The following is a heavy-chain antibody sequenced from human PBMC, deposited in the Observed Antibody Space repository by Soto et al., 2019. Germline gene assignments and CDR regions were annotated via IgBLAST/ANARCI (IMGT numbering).Heavy chain of an antibody. CDR2: MNPNSGNT. CDR3: ARLSTTVTLTDY. V-gene: IGHV1-8*01. Sequence: GASVKVSCKASGYTFTSYDINWVRQATGQGLEWMGWMNPNSGNTGYAQKFQGRVTMTRNTSISTAYMELSSPRSEDTAVYYCARLSTTVTLTDYWGQGTLVTVSS. J-gene: IGHJ4*02. CDR1: GYTFTSYD. D-gene: IGHD4-4*01.